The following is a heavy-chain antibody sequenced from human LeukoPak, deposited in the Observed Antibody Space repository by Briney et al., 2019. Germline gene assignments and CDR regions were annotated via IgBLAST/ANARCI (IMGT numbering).Heavy chain of an antibody. CDR1: GFTFSSYE. Sequence: PGGSLRLSCAASGFTFSSYEMNWVRQAPGKGLEWVAYITSSGTTMYYADSVRGRFIISRDNAKNSLYLQMNSLRAEDTAVYCCAREGVAADYWGQGTLVTVSS. V-gene: IGHV3-48*03. CDR3: AREGVAADY. CDR2: ITSSGTTM. J-gene: IGHJ4*02. D-gene: IGHD6-13*01.